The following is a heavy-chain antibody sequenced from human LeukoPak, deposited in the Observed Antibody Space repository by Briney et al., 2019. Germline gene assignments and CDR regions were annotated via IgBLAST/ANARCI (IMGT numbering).Heavy chain of an antibody. J-gene: IGHJ4*02. V-gene: IGHV3-53*01. CDR3: ATKDPYYYDSSGYYQTLDY. CDR2: IYSGGST. Sequence: GGSLRLSCAASGFTVSSNYMSWVRQAPGKGLEWVSVIYSGGSTYYADSVKGRFTISRDNSKNTLYLQMNSLRAEDTAVYYCATKDPYYYDSSGYYQTLDYWGQGTLVTVSS. D-gene: IGHD3-22*01. CDR1: GFTVSSNY.